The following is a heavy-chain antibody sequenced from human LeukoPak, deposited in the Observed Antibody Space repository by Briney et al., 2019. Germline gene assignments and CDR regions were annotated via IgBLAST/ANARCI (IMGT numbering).Heavy chain of an antibody. J-gene: IGHJ4*02. V-gene: IGHV3-48*03. Sequence: PGGSLRLSCAASGFTFSSYEMNWVRQAPGKGLEWVSYISSSGSTIYYADSVKGRFTISRDNAKNTLYLQMNSLKSEDSAAYYCARGPAASSGNYYAGDYWGQGTLVTVSS. D-gene: IGHD1-26*01. CDR1: GFTFSSYE. CDR2: ISSSGSTI. CDR3: ARGPAASSGNYYAGDY.